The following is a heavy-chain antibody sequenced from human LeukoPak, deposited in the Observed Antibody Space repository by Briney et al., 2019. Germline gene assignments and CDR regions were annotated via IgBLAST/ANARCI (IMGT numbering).Heavy chain of an antibody. Sequence: PGGSLRLSCAASGFTFSSYAMSWVRQAPGKGLEWVSAISGGGGSTYYADSVKGRFTISRDNSENTLYLQMNSLRAEDTAVYYCAKGKQWLVDGNFDYWGQGTLVTVSS. J-gene: IGHJ4*02. V-gene: IGHV3-23*01. CDR3: AKGKQWLVDGNFDY. CDR2: ISGGGGST. CDR1: GFTFSSYA. D-gene: IGHD6-19*01.